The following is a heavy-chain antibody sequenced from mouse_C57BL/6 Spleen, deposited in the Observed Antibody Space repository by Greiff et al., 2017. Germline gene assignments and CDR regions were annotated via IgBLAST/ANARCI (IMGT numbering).Heavy chain of an antibody. D-gene: IGHD2-3*01. CDR3: ASAYDGYYGGFAY. J-gene: IGHJ3*01. CDR1: GYTFTSYW. CDR2: IDPSDSYT. V-gene: IGHV1-69*01. Sequence: QVQLQQPGAELVMPGASVKLSCKASGYTFTSYWMHWVKQRPGQGLEWIGEIDPSDSYTNYNQKFKGKSTLTVDKSSSTAYMQLSSLTSEDSAVYYCASAYDGYYGGFAYWGQGTLVTVSA.